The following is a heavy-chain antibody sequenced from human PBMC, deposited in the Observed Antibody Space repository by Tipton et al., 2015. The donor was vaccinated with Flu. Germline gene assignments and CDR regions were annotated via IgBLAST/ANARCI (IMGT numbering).Heavy chain of an antibody. CDR2: ISAYNGNT. CDR1: GYTFTSYG. J-gene: IGHJ3*02. D-gene: IGHD3-3*01. V-gene: IGHV1-18*04. CDR3: ARVWERYYDFWSGLGAFDI. Sequence: QLVQSGAEAKKPGASVKVSCKASGYTFTSYGISWVRQAPGQGLEWMGWISAYNGNTNYAQKLQGRVTMTTDTSTSTAYMELRSLRSDDTAVYYCARVWERYYDFWSGLGAFDIWGQGTMVTVSS.